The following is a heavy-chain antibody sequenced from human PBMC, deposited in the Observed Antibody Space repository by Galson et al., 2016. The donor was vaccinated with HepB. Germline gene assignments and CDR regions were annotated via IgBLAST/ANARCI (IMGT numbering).Heavy chain of an antibody. D-gene: IGHD3-22*01. V-gene: IGHV3-9*01. CDR2: ISWNSGSI. Sequence: SLRLSCAASGFTFEDYAMHWVRQAPGKGLEWVSGISWNSGSIGYADSVKGRFTISRDNAKNSLYLQMNSLRVEDTAFYYCAKGDYYDSSGYFPFDYWGQGTLVTVSS. J-gene: IGHJ4*02. CDR3: AKGDYYDSSGYFPFDY. CDR1: GFTFEDYA.